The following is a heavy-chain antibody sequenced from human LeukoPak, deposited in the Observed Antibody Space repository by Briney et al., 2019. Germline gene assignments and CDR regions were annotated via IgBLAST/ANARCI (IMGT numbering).Heavy chain of an antibody. V-gene: IGHV1-69*04. CDR2: IIPILDVT. J-gene: IGHJ2*01. D-gene: IGHD4-23*01. Sequence: ASVKVSCKASGGTFTNYAINWVRQAPGQGLEWMGRIIPILDVTNYAQKFQGRVTITADQSTSTAYMELSSLRSEDTAVYYCARDLEHGGNSIWYFDLWGRGTLVTVSS. CDR3: ARDLEHGGNSIWYFDL. CDR1: GGTFTNYA.